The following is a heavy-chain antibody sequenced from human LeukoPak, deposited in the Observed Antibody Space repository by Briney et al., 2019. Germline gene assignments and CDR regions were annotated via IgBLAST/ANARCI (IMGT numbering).Heavy chain of an antibody. CDR1: NYTFSSLGSGNSFISFA. Sequence: GASVKVSCKASNYTFSSLGSGNSFISFAISWVRQAPGQGLEWMGWISAYYGTTNYAQKLQGRVSMTTDTSTSTAYMELRSLRSDDTAVYYCARDFGDILTGYSPWGQGTLVTVSS. J-gene: IGHJ5*02. CDR2: ISAYYGTT. V-gene: IGHV1-18*01. D-gene: IGHD3-9*01. CDR3: ARDFGDILTGYSP.